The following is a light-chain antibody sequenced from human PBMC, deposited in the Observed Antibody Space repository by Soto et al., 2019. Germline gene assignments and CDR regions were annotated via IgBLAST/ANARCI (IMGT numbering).Light chain of an antibody. J-gene: IGLJ1*01. CDR3: TSFTSASTYV. CDR1: SSDIGGHNS. V-gene: IGLV2-14*04. Sequence: PGQSIAISCIGTSSDIGGHNSVSWYQQHPGKAPKLMIYNVSNRPSGVSNRFSGSKSGNTASLTISGLLAEDEADYYCTSFTSASTYVFGAGTKVTVL. CDR2: NVS.